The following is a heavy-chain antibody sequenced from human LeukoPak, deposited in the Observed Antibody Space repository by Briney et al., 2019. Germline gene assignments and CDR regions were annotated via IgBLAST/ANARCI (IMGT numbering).Heavy chain of an antibody. V-gene: IGHV4-4*07. D-gene: IGHD3-10*01. Sequence: SETLSLTCTVSGGSISSYYWSWIRQPAGKGLEWIGRVYTSGSTNYNPSLKSRVTISVDKSKSQFSLKLNSVTAADTAVYYCARGEYFFGSGRLDYFDYWGQGTLVTVSS. CDR1: GGSISSYY. J-gene: IGHJ4*02. CDR3: ARGEYFFGSGRLDYFDY. CDR2: VYTSGST.